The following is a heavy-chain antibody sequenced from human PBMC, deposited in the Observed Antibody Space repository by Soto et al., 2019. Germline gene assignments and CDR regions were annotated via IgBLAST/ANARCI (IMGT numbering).Heavy chain of an antibody. Sequence: SVKVSCKASGGTFSSYAISWVRQAPGQGLEWMGGIIPIFGTANYAQKFQGRVTITADESTSTAYMELSSLRSEDKAVYYCAGGWWYGGNRQNYYYSGMDVGGQGTTVAVSS. D-gene: IGHD2-15*01. CDR2: IIPIFGTA. V-gene: IGHV1-69*13. CDR3: AGGWWYGGNRQNYYYSGMDV. CDR1: GGTFSSYA. J-gene: IGHJ6*02.